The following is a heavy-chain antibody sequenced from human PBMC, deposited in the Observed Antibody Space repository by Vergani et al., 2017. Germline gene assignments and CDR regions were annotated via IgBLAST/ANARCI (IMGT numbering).Heavy chain of an antibody. CDR3: ARGYCTNGVCYPVFYGMDF. CDR2: ISAYNGNT. J-gene: IGHJ6*02. D-gene: IGHD2-8*01. V-gene: IGHV1-18*04. Sequence: QVQLVQSGAEVKKPGASVKVSCKASGYTFTSYGISWVRQAPGQGLEWMGWISAYNGNTNYAQKLQGRVTMTTDTSTSTAYMELRSLRSDDTAVYYCARGYCTNGVCYPVFYGMDFGGRGTTVAVSS. CDR1: GYTFTSYG.